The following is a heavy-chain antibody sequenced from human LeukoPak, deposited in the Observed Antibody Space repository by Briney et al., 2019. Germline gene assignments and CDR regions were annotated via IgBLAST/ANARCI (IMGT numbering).Heavy chain of an antibody. CDR1: GGSISSYY. J-gene: IGHJ4*02. V-gene: IGHV4-59*01. CDR2: ISYSGST. CDR3: ARGSSSGWYSGAD. Sequence: PSETLSLTCTVSGGSISSYYWSWLRQPPGKGLEWIGYISYSGSTNYNPSLKSRVSISIHTSKSQFSLNLSSVTAADTALYYCARGSSSGWYSGADWGQGTLVTVPS. D-gene: IGHD6-19*01.